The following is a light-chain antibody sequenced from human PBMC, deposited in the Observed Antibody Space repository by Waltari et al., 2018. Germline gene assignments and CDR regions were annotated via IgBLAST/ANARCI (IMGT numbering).Light chain of an antibody. J-gene: IGKJ1*01. Sequence: IQMPQSPSSLSASVGDRVTLTCRPSQPITNSLSWFQQKSGEAPKSLIYCASNLQGGVPSKFSGSGYGTDFTLTISSLQPEDFATYYCLQYNSYPRTFGPGTKVEIK. CDR3: LQYNSYPRT. CDR1: QPITNS. CDR2: CAS. V-gene: IGKV1-16*02.